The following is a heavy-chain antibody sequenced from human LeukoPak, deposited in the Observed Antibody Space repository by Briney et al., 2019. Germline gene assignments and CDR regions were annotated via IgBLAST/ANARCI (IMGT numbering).Heavy chain of an antibody. CDR3: ARQEYCSGASCFTWFDP. Sequence: GESLKISCKGSGYSINNYWIAWVRQMPGKGLEWMGIIYPADSDIRYSPSFQGQVTISADKSISTAYLQWNSLKASDTAMYYCARQEYCSGASCFTWFDPWGQGTLVTVSS. CDR2: IYPADSDI. J-gene: IGHJ5*02. D-gene: IGHD2-15*01. CDR1: GYSINNYW. V-gene: IGHV5-51*01.